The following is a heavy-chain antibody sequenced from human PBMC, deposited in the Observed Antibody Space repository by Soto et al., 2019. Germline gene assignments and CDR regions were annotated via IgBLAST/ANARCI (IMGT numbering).Heavy chain of an antibody. Sequence: NPSETLSLTCTVSGGSISSGGYYWSWIRQHPGKGLEWIGYIYYSGSTYYNPSLKSRVTISVDTSKNQFSLKLSSVTAADTAVYYCAYSIVGATTSPSFDYYGMDVWGQGTTVTVSS. CDR3: AYSIVGATTSPSFDYYGMDV. CDR1: GGSISSGGYY. V-gene: IGHV4-31*03. J-gene: IGHJ6*02. CDR2: IYYSGST. D-gene: IGHD1-26*01.